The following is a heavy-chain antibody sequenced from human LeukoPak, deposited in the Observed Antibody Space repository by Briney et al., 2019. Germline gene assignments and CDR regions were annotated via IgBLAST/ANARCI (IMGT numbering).Heavy chain of an antibody. D-gene: IGHD3-3*01. CDR2: IYPDDSDT. CDR1: GYSFTSYW. V-gene: IGHV5-51*01. Sequence: PGESLKISCKGSGYSFTSYWIGWVRQMPGKGLEWMGIIYPDDSDTRYSPSFQGQVTISADKSISTAYLQWSSLKASDTAMYYCARQAAEFWSGFDHWGQGTLVTVSS. CDR3: ARQAAEFWSGFDH. J-gene: IGHJ4*02.